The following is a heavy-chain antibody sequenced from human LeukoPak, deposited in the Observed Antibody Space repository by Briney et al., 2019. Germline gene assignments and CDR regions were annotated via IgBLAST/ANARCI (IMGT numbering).Heavy chain of an antibody. CDR1: GFTFSSYG. J-gene: IGHJ4*02. Sequence: GGSLRLSCAASGFTFSSYGMHWVRQAPGKGLEWVAFIRYDGSNKYYADSVKGRFTISRDNSKNTLYLQMNSLRAEDTAVYYCARDPYGSGSFLDYWGQGTLVTVSS. D-gene: IGHD3-10*01. CDR3: ARDPYGSGSFLDY. V-gene: IGHV3-30*02. CDR2: IRYDGSNK.